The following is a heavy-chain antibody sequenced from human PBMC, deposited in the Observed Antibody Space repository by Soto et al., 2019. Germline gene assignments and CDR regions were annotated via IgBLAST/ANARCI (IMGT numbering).Heavy chain of an antibody. J-gene: IGHJ5*02. CDR3: AREPSKGDNWKYVGWFDP. CDR2: SIPVFAKA. D-gene: IGHD1-7*01. Sequence: QVQLMQSGAEVKKSGSSVKVSCKASGGTFSTFAVTWVRQAPGQGLEWMGGSIPVFAKATYARKFQGRLTITADRSTTTAFMELSGLSYEDTAVYYCAREPSKGDNWKYVGWFDPWGQGTLVTVSS. CDR1: GGTFSTFA. V-gene: IGHV1-69*06.